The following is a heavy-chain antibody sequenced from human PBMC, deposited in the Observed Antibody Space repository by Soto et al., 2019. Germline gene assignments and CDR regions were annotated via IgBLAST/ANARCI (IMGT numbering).Heavy chain of an antibody. CDR1: GYTFTSYA. V-gene: IGHV1-3*01. CDR3: AREGARTTVTTWELGY. J-gene: IGHJ4*02. D-gene: IGHD4-4*01. Sequence: ASVKVSCKASGYTFTSYAMHWVRQAPGQRLEWMGWINAGNGNTKYSQKFQGRVTITRDTSASTAYMELSSLRSEDTAVYYCAREGARTTVTTWELGYWGQGTLVTVSS. CDR2: INAGNGNT.